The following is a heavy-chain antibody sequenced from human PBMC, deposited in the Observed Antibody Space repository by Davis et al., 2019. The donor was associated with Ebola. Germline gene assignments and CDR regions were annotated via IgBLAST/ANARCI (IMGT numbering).Heavy chain of an antibody. V-gene: IGHV1-46*04. CDR1: GYTFTFFH. D-gene: IGHD3-3*01. CDR3: ERDSPSNYDFWSGNYYYYMDV. J-gene: IGHJ6*03. Sequence: ASVKVSCKPSGYTFTFFHMHWVRQAPGQGLEWIGVINPNDGSTRYEQKLQGRVTMTRDTSTSTVYMELSSLRSEDTAVYYCERDSPSNYDFWSGNYYYYMDVWGKGTTVTVSS. CDR2: INPNDGST.